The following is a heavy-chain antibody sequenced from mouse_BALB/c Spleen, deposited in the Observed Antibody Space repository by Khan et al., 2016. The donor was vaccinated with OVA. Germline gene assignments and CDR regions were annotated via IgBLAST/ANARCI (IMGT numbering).Heavy chain of an antibody. CDR1: GFNIKDTY. D-gene: IGHD2-3*01. Sequence: EVKLLESGAELVKPGASVKLSCTASGFNIKDTYLHWVKQRPEQGLEWIGRIAPANGNTQYDPECQGKATLTSDTSSNTAYLQLNSRTSEDTAVNDCACPSYDPRDFEVWGAGTTVTVSS. CDR3: ACPSYDPRDFEV. V-gene: IGHV14-3*02. J-gene: IGHJ1*01. CDR2: IAPANGNT.